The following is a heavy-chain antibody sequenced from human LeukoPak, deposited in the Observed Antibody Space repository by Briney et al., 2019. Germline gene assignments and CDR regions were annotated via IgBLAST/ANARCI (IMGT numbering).Heavy chain of an antibody. CDR1: GFTFSRYG. Sequence: GGSLRLSCAASGFTFSRYGMHWVRQAPDKGLEWVALIRYDGSKKDYADSVKGRFTISRDNSKNTLCLQMNSLRAEDTAVYYCARGSGSFSGGFDYWGQGTLVTVSS. CDR3: ARGSGSFSGGFDY. D-gene: IGHD1-26*01. V-gene: IGHV3-30*02. J-gene: IGHJ4*02. CDR2: IRYDGSKK.